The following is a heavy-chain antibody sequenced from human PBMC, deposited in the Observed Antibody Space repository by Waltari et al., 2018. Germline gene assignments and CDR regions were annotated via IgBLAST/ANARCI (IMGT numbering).Heavy chain of an antibody. CDR1: GFHFSHSD. J-gene: IGHJ6*02. CDR2: ISSSGDTI. D-gene: IGHD3-3*01. CDR3: ASHDFWSGATVDV. Sequence: EVQLVESGGGLVQPGGSLRPSCPSSGFHFSHSDMHWVRRAPGKGLDWVSYISSSGDTIYYADSVWGRFTISRDNANNSLYLQMNSLRAEDTAVYYCASHDFWSGATVDVWGQGTPVTVSS. V-gene: IGHV3-48*03.